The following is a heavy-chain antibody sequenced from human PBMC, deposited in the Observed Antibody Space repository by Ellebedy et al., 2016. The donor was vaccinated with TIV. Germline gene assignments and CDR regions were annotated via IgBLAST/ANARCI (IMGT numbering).Heavy chain of an antibody. CDR3: ASSPSQGY. J-gene: IGHJ4*02. CDR1: GFTVSNNY. CDR2: IYSGGNT. Sequence: GESLKISCAASGFTVSNNYMSWVRQAPGKGLEWVSVIYSGGNTFYAESVKGRFTISRDSSQNTLYLQMDSLRAEDTAVYYCASSPSQGYWGQGTLVIVSS. V-gene: IGHV3-53*01.